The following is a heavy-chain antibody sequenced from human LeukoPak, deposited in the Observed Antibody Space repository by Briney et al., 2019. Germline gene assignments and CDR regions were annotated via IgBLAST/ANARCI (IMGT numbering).Heavy chain of an antibody. V-gene: IGHV4-61*02. Sequence: PSETLSLXCTVSGGSISSGSYYWSWSRQPAGKGLEWIGRIYTSGITNYNPSLKSRVTISVDTSKNQFSLKLSSVTAADTAVYYCARATMGNYYYYYYMDVWGKGTTVTVSS. D-gene: IGHD3-10*01. CDR1: GGSISSGSYY. CDR3: ARATMGNYYYYYYMDV. J-gene: IGHJ6*03. CDR2: IYTSGIT.